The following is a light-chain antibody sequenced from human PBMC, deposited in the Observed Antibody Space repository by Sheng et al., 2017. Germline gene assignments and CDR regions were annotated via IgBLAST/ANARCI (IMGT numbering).Light chain of an antibody. V-gene: IGLV3-1*01. CDR3: QAWDSSFVV. CDR2: QDT. Sequence: SFELTQPPSLSVSPGQTASITCSGDKLGDKYAFWFQQKPGQSPVLVIYQDTKRPSGISERFSGSTSGNTATLTISGTQPMDEADYYCQAWDSSFVVFAGGTKLTVL. J-gene: IGLJ2*01. CDR1: KLGDKY.